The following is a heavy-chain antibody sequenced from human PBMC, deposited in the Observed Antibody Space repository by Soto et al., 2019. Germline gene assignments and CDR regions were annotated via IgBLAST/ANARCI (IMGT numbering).Heavy chain of an antibody. Sequence: QVQLVESGGGVVQPGRSLRLSCAASGFTFSSYGMHWVRQAPGKGLEWVAVISHDGSNKYYADSVKGRFTISRDNSKNTLYLQMNSLRVEDTAVYYCAKAKYSSSWYSYGMDVWGQGTTVTVSS. CDR3: AKAKYSSSWYSYGMDV. D-gene: IGHD6-13*01. J-gene: IGHJ6*02. V-gene: IGHV3-30*18. CDR2: ISHDGSNK. CDR1: GFTFSSYG.